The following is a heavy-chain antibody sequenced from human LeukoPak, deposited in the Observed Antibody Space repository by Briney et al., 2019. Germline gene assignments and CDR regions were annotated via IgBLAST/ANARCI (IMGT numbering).Heavy chain of an antibody. J-gene: IGHJ5*02. D-gene: IGHD3-10*01. CDR2: INTNTGNP. CDR3: ARVGGNLWFGELSYWFDP. Sequence: WASVKVSCKASGYTFNSYAMNWVRQAPGQGLEWMGWINTNTGNPTYAQGFTGRFVFSLDTSVNTAYLQISSLRADDTAVYYCARVGGNLWFGELSYWFDPWGQGTLVTVSS. V-gene: IGHV7-4-1*02. CDR1: GYTFNSYA.